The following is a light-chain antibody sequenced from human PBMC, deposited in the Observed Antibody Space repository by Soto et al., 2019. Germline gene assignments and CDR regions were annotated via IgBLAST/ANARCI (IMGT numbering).Light chain of an antibody. CDR2: RNN. V-gene: IGLV1-47*01. CDR1: SSNIGSNY. Sequence: QSVLTQPPSASGTPGQRVTISCSGSSSNIGSNYVYWYQQLPGTAPKLLIYRNNQRASGVPDRFSGSKSGTSASLAISGLRSEDEADYYCAAWDDSLSGYVFATGTKVTVL. CDR3: AAWDDSLSGYV. J-gene: IGLJ1*01.